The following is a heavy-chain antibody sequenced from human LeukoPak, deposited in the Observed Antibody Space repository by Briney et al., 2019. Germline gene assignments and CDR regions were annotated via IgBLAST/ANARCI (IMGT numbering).Heavy chain of an antibody. CDR2: IYYSGST. V-gene: IGHV4-59*01. Sequence: MTSETLSLTCTVSGGSISSYYWSWIRQPPGKGLEWIGYIYYSGSTNYNPSLKSRVTISVDTSKNQFSLKLSSVTAADTAVYYCAGRIAVAGTLYFDYWGQGTLVTVSS. J-gene: IGHJ4*02. D-gene: IGHD6-19*01. CDR1: GGSISSYY. CDR3: AGRIAVAGTLYFDY.